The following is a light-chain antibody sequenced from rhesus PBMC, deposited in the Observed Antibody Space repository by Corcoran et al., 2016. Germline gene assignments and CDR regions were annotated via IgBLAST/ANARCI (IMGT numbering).Light chain of an antibody. V-gene: IGKV2-65*01. Sequence: DVVMTQSPLSLPITPGQPASISCRSSQILVHSNGNTYLSWYPPKPGHPPRRRIYQVSHRDSGVPDRYSGSGAGTDVTLKISRVEAEDVGVYYCGQGTNVPWTFGQGTKVEIK. CDR2: QVS. CDR3: GQGTNVPWT. J-gene: IGKJ1*01. CDR1: QILVHSNGNTY.